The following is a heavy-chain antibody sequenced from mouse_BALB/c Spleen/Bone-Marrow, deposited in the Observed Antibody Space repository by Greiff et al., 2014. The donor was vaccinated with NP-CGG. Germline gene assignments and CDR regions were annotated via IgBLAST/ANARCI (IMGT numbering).Heavy chain of an antibody. Sequence: VQVVESGPGLVAPSQSLSITCTVPGFSLTDYGVSWIRQPPGKGLEWLGVIWGGGITYYNSPLKSRLSISKDNSKSQVFLKMYSLQTDDTAMYYCAKLNWDEGDYWGQGTTLTVSS. CDR3: AKLNWDEGDY. D-gene: IGHD4-1*01. CDR2: IWGGGIT. V-gene: IGHV2-6-5*01. CDR1: GFSLTDYG. J-gene: IGHJ2*01.